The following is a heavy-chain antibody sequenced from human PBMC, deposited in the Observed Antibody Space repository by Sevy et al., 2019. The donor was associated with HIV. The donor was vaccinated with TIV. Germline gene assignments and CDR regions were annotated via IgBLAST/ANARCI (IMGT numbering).Heavy chain of an antibody. CDR3: ARDLPPSATTVAHFDY. D-gene: IGHD4-17*01. CDR1: GFMFSSYE. CDR2: ISSSSSTI. V-gene: IGHV3-48*03. J-gene: IGHJ4*02. Sequence: GGSLRLSCAASGFMFSSYEMNWVRQAPGKGLEWILYISSSSSTIYYADSVKGRFTISRDNAKNSLYLQMNSLRTDATAVYYCARDLPPSATTVAHFDYWGPGTLVTVSS.